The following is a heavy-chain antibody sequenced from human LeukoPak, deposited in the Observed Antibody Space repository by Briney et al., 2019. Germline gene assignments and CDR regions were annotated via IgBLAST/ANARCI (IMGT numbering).Heavy chain of an antibody. J-gene: IGHJ4*02. CDR2: FNPEDGET. D-gene: IGHD4-17*01. CDR1: GYIFTELS. Sequence: ASVKVSCKVSGYIFTELSMHWVRQAPGQGLEWMGGFNPEDGETFYAQKFQGGVNMTEDTSTDTAYMELSSLSYDDTAVYYCATDGAGDYLNHWGQGTLVTVSS. V-gene: IGHV1-24*01. CDR3: ATDGAGDYLNH.